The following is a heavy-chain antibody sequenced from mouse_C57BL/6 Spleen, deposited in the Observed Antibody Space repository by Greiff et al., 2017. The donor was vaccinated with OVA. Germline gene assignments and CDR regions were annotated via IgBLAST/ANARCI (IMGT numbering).Heavy chain of an antibody. D-gene: IGHD2-4*01. J-gene: IGHJ2*01. CDR3: ARKLRMSTTVGLFDD. Sequence: VQLQQSGPGLVQPSQSLSITCTVSGFSLTSYGVHWVRQSPGKGLEWLGVIWSGGSTDYNAAFISRLSISKDNSKSQVFFKMNSLQADDTAIYYCARKLRMSTTVGLFDDWGQGTTHTVSS. CDR1: GFSLTSYG. CDR2: IWSGGST. V-gene: IGHV2-2*01.